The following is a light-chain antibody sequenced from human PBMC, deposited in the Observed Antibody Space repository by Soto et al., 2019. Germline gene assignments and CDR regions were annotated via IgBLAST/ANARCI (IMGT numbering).Light chain of an antibody. J-gene: IGLJ3*02. CDR3: LLSYSGTNWV. CDR2: DTT. Sequence: QTVVTQEPSLTVSPGGTVTLTCGSSTGAVTSGHYPYWFQHKPGQAPRTLIYDTTNKHSWTPARFSGSLLGGKAALTLAGAQTDDEADYYCLLSYSGTNWVFGGGTKLTVL. V-gene: IGLV7-46*01. CDR1: TGAVTSGHY.